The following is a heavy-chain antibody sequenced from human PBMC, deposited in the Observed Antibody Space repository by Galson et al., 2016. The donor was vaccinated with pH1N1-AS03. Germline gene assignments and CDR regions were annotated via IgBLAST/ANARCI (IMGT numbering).Heavy chain of an antibody. CDR2: IYYLGYT. V-gene: IGHV4-39*07. D-gene: IGHD4-17*01. CDR1: SGSISSSSYY. CDR3: ARHSGVTTTVTNAFDI. J-gene: IGHJ3*02. Sequence: LSLTCTVSSGSISSSSYYWGWIRQPPGKGLEWMASIYYLGYTYDNPSLKSRGTISLDTSKNQFSLRLSSVTAADPAVYYCARHSGVTTTVTNAFDIWGRGTMVTVSS.